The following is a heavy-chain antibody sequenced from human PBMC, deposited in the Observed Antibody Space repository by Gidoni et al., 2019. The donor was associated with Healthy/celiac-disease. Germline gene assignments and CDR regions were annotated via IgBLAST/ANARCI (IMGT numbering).Heavy chain of an antibody. Sequence: QVQLQESGPGLVKPSQTLSLTCTVSGGSISSGGYYWSWLRQHPGTGLEWIGSIDYSGSTYYSPSLKGRVTIAVDTTKSQFSLKLSSVTAADTAVYYCARGQDKSYDFLSGYPRRFDPWGQGTLVTVSS. J-gene: IGHJ5*02. CDR2: IDYSGST. V-gene: IGHV4-31*03. D-gene: IGHD3-3*01. CDR1: GGSISSGGYY. CDR3: ARGQDKSYDFLSGYPRRFDP.